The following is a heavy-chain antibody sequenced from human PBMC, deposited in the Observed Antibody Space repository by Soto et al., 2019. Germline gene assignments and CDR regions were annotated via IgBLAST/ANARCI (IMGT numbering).Heavy chain of an antibody. V-gene: IGHV3-30-3*02. Sequence: QVQLVESGGGVVQPGRSLRLSCAASGFTFSSYAMHWVRQAPGKGLEWVAVISYDGSNKYYADSVKGRFTISRDNSKNTLYLQMNSRRAGDTAVYYCQAPAAIGGDLWGRGTLVTVSS. CDR3: QAPAAIGGDL. D-gene: IGHD2-2*01. CDR1: GFTFSSYA. J-gene: IGHJ2*01. CDR2: ISYDGSNK.